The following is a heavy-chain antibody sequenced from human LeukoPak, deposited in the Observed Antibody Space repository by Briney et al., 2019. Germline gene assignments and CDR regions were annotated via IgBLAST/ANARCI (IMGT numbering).Heavy chain of an antibody. D-gene: IGHD1-1*01. CDR2: TYYRSKWYN. J-gene: IGHJ4*02. Sequence: SQTLSLTCAISGDSVSSNSAAWNWIRQSPSRGLEWLGRTYYRSKWYNDYAVSVKSRISINPDTSKNQSSLQLNSVTPEDTAVYYCARAGAGTTKRGSDYWGQGTLVTVSS. V-gene: IGHV6-1*01. CDR3: ARAGAGTTKRGSDY. CDR1: GDSVSSNSAA.